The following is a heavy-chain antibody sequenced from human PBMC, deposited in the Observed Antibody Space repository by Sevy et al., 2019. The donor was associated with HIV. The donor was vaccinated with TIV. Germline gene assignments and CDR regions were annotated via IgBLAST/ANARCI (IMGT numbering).Heavy chain of an antibody. CDR2: IYYNGHI. CDR1: CGSITSLY. V-gene: IGHV4-59*08. Sequence: SETLSLTCTVSCGSITSLYWNWIRQPPGKGLEWIANIYYNGHINYNPSLKSRVTLSLDTSKYQFSLRLSSVTAADTAMYYCAGENAWGRGYSWGQGTLVTVSS. CDR3: AGENAWGRGYS. D-gene: IGHD1-26*01. J-gene: IGHJ4*02.